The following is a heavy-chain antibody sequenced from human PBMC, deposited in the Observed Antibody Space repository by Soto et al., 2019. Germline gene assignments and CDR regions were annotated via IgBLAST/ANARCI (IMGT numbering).Heavy chain of an antibody. J-gene: IGHJ2*01. V-gene: IGHV4-59*01. CDR3: ARGADLRDYYDSSGYYPALGFDL. CDR2: VYYSGST. D-gene: IGHD3-22*01. CDR1: GGSISSYY. Sequence: SETLSLTCTVSGGSISSYYWSWIRQPPGKGLEWIGCVYYSGSTNYNPSLKSRVTISVDTSKNQFSLKLSSVTAADTAVYYCARGADLRDYYDSSGYYPALGFDLWGRGTLVTVSS.